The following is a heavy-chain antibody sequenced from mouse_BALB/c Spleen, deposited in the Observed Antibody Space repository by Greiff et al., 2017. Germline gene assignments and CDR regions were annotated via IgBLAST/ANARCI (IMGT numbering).Heavy chain of an antibody. CDR3: ARSYYGSSFAWFAY. D-gene: IGHD1-1*01. CDR2: INPSTGYT. CDR1: GYTFTSYW. J-gene: IGHJ3*01. Sequence: QVQLQQSGAELAKPGASVKMSCKASGYTFTSYWMHWVKQRPGQGLEWIGYINPSTGYTEYNQKFKDKATLTADKSSSTAYMQLSSLTSEDSAVYYCARSYYGSSFAWFAYWGQGTLVTVSA. V-gene: IGHV1-7*01.